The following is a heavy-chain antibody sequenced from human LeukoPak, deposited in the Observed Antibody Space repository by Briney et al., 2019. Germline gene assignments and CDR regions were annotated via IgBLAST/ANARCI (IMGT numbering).Heavy chain of an antibody. V-gene: IGHV1-3*01. J-gene: IGHJ6*02. CDR2: INAGNGNT. CDR1: GYTFTSYA. D-gene: IGHD3-3*01. CDR3: ARGMSDDSYYYGMDV. Sequence: ASVKVSCKASGYTFTSYAMHWVRQAPGQRLEWMGWINAGNGNTKYSQKFQGRVTITADESTSTAYMELSSLRSEDTAVYYCARGMSDDSYYYGMDVWGQGTTVTVSS.